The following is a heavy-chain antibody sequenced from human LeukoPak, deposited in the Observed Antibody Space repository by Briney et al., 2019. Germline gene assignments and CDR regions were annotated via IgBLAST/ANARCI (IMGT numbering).Heavy chain of an antibody. CDR1: GYSFTGHY. J-gene: IGHJ6*03. Sequence: ASVKVSCKASGYSFTGHYIHWVRQAPGQGLEWMGRLNPHSGDTNYAQNFQGRVTMTRDTSISTAYMELSSLRSDDTAVYYCARDPQDCSGGSCYAGLYYMDVWGKGTTVTVSS. V-gene: IGHV1-2*02. D-gene: IGHD2-15*01. CDR2: LNPHSGDT. CDR3: ARDPQDCSGGSCYAGLYYMDV.